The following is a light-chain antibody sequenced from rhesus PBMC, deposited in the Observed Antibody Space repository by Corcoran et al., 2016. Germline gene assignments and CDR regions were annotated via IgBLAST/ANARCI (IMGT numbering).Light chain of an antibody. V-gene: IGLV2-32*02. CDR1: SSDIGGYNY. Sequence: QAALTQPRSVSGSPVQSVTISCTGTSSDIGGYNYVSWYQQHPGTAPKLMIYEVSKRPSGVSDRFSGSKSGNTASLTISGLQAEVAADYSCTSYAASNTFMFAPGTRLTPL. CDR3: TSYAASNTFM. CDR2: EVS. J-gene: IGLJ1*01.